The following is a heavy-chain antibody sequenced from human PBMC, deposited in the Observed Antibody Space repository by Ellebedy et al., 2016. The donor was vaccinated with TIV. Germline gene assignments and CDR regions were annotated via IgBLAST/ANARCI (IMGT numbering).Heavy chain of an antibody. V-gene: IGHV4-34*01. Sequence: MPSETLSLTCALYGGYFSRNYCSWIRQPPGKGLEWNGEINDRGSTNYNPSLNSRVTISVDTSKNQFSLKLTSVSAADTAVYYCARGALAILGMVTGYSGLDVWGQGTTVTVSS. CDR2: INDRGST. CDR1: GGYFSRNY. J-gene: IGHJ6*02. CDR3: ARGALAILGMVTGYSGLDV. D-gene: IGHD3-3*01.